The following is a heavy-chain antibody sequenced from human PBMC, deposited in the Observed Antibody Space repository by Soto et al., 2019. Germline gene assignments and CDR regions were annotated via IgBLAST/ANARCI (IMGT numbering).Heavy chain of an antibody. CDR3: ATDGNNGNNWFDP. D-gene: IGHD1-20*01. V-gene: IGHV1-24*01. J-gene: IGHJ5*02. CDR2: FDPGNGQK. Sequence: VASVKVSCKVYGHTLAELSMNWVRQAPGKGLEWMGGFDPGNGQKFYAQKFQGRVIMTGDTSTETAYMELSSLRSEDTAVYYCATDGNNGNNWFDPWGQGTQVTVSS. CDR1: GHTLAELS.